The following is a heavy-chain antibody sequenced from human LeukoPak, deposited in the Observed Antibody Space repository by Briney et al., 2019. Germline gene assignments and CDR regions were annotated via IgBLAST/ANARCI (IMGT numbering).Heavy chain of an antibody. Sequence: ASVKVSCKASGYSFTDYYIHWVRQAPGQGLEYMGWINTISGGTNYAQKFRGRVTMTRDTSFTTAYMEMSSLTSDDTAVYHCARGRAAGTPDYMDVWGKGTTVTISS. CDR1: GYSFTDYY. V-gene: IGHV1-2*02. CDR2: INTISGGT. D-gene: IGHD6-13*01. J-gene: IGHJ6*03. CDR3: ARGRAAGTPDYMDV.